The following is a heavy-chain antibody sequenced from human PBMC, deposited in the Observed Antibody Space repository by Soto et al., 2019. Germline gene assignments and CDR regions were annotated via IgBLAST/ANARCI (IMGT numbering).Heavy chain of an antibody. D-gene: IGHD1-26*01. J-gene: IGHJ6*02. CDR2: ISSSSSYI. V-gene: IGHV3-21*01. CDR3: ARERWELLRYYYYGMDV. CDR1: GFTFNSYS. Sequence: PGGCLRISSAASGFTFNSYSMNWVRQAPGKGLEWVSSISSSSSYIYYADSVKGRFTISRDNAKNSLYLQMNSLRAEDTAVYYCARERWELLRYYYYGMDVWGQGTTVTVSS.